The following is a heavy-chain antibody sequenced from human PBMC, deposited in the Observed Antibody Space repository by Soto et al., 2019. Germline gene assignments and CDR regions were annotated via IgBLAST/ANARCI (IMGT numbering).Heavy chain of an antibody. V-gene: IGHV6-1*01. CDR3: AGISSLPSYYMHV. CDR1: GDSVSSSTAA. Sequence: PSQTLSLTCVISGDSVSSSTAAWNWIRQSPSRGLEWLGRTYYRSRWYNDYAVSVRSRITVNADTSKNQFSLHLNSVTPEDTAVYYCAGISSLPSYYMHVWDKATTVTLSS. J-gene: IGHJ6*03. CDR2: TYYRSRWYN. D-gene: IGHD1-1*01.